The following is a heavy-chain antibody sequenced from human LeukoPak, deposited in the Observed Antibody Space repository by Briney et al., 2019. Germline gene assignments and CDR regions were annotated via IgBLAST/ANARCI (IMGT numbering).Heavy chain of an antibody. CDR2: ISSDGCTT. CDR1: GFIFSSYW. D-gene: IGHD3-3*01. V-gene: IGHV3-74*01. Sequence: GGSLRLSCAASGFIFSSYWMHWVRQAPGKGLVWVSRISSDGCTTTYADSVQGRFTISRDNAKNTLYLQMNSLRAEDTAVYYCVRFWSAYYSYFDYWGQGALVTVSS. J-gene: IGHJ4*02. CDR3: VRFWSAYYSYFDY.